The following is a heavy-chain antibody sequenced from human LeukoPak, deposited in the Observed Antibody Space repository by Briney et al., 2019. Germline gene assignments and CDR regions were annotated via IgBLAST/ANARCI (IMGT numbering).Heavy chain of an antibody. CDR3: ASGPSYSGSNEYFDS. J-gene: IGHJ4*02. CDR2: INTNTGNP. D-gene: IGHD1-26*01. CDR1: GYTFSSYA. Sequence: ASVKVSCKASGYTFSSYAMNWVRQAPGQGLEWMGWINTNTGNPTYAQDYTGRFVFSLDTSVSTTYLQISRLKAEDTAVYYCASGPSYSGSNEYFDSWGQGTLVTVSS. V-gene: IGHV7-4-1*02.